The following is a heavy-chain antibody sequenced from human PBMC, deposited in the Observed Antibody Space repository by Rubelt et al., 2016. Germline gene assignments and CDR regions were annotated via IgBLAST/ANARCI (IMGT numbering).Heavy chain of an antibody. CDR2: IYYSGST. J-gene: IGHJ4*02. D-gene: IGHD4-23*01. Sequence: QLQLQESGPGLVKPSETLSLTCTVSGGSISSSSYYWGWIRQPPGKGLEWIGSIYYSGSTYYNPSLKSRVTISVDTSKNQFSLKLSPVTAADTAVYYCARESIYGGNSWYFDYWGQGTLVTVSS. CDR1: GGSISSSSYY. V-gene: IGHV4-39*07. CDR3: ARESIYGGNSWYFDY.